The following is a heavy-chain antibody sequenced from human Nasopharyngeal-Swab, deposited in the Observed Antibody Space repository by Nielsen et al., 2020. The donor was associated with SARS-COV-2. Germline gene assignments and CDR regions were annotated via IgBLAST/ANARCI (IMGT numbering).Heavy chain of an antibody. V-gene: IGHV4-59*01. D-gene: IGHD5/OR15-5a*01. CDR1: GGSINSLY. Sequence: SETLSLTCTVSGGSINSLYWNWIRQPPGKGLEWIGYIYYTGDTNYNPSLKGRVTISVDTSKNQFSLKLKSVTAADTAVYYCAIMKVGSTLVGMDVWGQGSTVTVSS. J-gene: IGHJ6*02. CDR2: IYYTGDT. CDR3: AIMKVGSTLVGMDV.